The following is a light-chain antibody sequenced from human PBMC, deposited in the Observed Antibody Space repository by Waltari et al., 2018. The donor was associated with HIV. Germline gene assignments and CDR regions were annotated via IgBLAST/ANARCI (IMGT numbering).Light chain of an antibody. CDR3: QQYNSYSQT. Sequence: DIQMTQSPSTLSASVGDRVTITCRASQSISSWLAWYQQKPGKAPKLLIYKASSLESGCPSRFSGSGSGTEFTLTISSLQPDDFATYYCQQYNSYSQTFGQGTKVEIK. J-gene: IGKJ1*01. CDR2: KAS. V-gene: IGKV1-5*03. CDR1: QSISSW.